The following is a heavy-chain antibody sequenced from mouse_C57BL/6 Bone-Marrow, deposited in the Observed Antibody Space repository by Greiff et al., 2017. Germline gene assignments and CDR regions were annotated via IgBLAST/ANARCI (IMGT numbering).Heavy chain of an antibody. J-gene: IGHJ2*01. D-gene: IGHD2-4*01. CDR3: ARHERYYDYEGYFDY. Sequence: LVKPGASVKLSCKASGYIFTEYTIHWVKQRSGQGLEWIGWFYPGSGSIKYNERFKDKATLTADNSSNTVYMELSRLTSEDSAVYFCARHERYYDYEGYFDYWGQGTTLTVSS. V-gene: IGHV1-62-2*01. CDR2: FYPGSGSI. CDR1: GYIFTEYT.